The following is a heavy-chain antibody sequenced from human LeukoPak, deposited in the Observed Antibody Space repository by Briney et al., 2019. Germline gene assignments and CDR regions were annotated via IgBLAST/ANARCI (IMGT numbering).Heavy chain of an antibody. J-gene: IGHJ4*02. CDR3: ARGIAVAGTDY. V-gene: IGHV3-30-3*01. CDR2: ISYDGSNK. D-gene: IGHD6-19*01. CDR1: GFTFSSYA. Sequence: GGSLRLTCAASGFTFSSYAMHWVRQAPGKGLEWVAVISYDGSNKYYADSVKGRFTISRDNSKNTLYLQMNSLRAEDTAVYYCARGIAVAGTDYWGQGTLVTVSS.